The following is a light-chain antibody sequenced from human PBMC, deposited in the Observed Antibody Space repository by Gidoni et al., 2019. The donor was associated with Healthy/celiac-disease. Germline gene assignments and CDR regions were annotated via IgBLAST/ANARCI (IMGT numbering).Light chain of an antibody. CDR3: QQLNILPRI. J-gene: IGKJ3*01. Sequence: DTQLHQPPSFLSASVGDRVTIACRASQAISIYLAWYQQTPGKAPNLLIYGATTLQSGVPSRFSGSGSGTEFTLTISSLQPEDFATYYCQQLNILPRIFGPXTKVEI. CDR2: GAT. CDR1: QAISIY. V-gene: IGKV1-9*01.